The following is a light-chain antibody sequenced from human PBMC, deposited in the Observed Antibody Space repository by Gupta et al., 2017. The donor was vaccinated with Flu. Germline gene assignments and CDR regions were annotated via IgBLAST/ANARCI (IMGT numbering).Light chain of an antibody. V-gene: IGKV3-20*01. Sequence: ERATLASRASQSVSSSYLAWYQQKPGQAPRRLIYGASSRATGIPDRFSGSGSGTDFTLTISRLEPEDFAVYYCQQYGSSPRTFGQGTKVEIK. CDR2: GAS. CDR1: QSVSSSY. J-gene: IGKJ1*01. CDR3: QQYGSSPRT.